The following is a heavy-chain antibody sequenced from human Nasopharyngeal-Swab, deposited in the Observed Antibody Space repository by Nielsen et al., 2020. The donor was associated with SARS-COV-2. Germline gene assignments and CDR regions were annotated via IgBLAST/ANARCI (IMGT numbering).Heavy chain of an antibody. D-gene: IGHD2-2*01. V-gene: IGHV3-48*01. J-gene: IGHJ6*03. CDR2: ISSSSSTI. CDR1: GFTFSSYS. Sequence: GESLKISCAASGFTFSSYSMNWVRQAPGKGLEWVSYISSSSSTIYYADSVKGRFTISRDNAKNSLYLQMNSLRAEDTAVYYCARDVVVETYYYYYMDFWGKGTTVTVSS. CDR3: ARDVVVETYYYYYMDF.